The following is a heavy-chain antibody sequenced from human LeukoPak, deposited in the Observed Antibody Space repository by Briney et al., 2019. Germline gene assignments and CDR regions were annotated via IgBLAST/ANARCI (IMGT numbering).Heavy chain of an antibody. CDR3: ARGLYYDSSGSPSFDY. CDR1: GGSFSGYY. D-gene: IGHD3-22*01. V-gene: IGHV4-34*01. CDR2: INHSGST. J-gene: IGHJ4*02. Sequence: SETLSLTCAVYGGSFSGYYWSWIRQPPGKGLEWIGEINHSGSTNYNPSLKSRVTISVDTSKSQFSLKLSSVTAADTAVYYCARGLYYDSSGSPSFDYWGQGTLVTVSS.